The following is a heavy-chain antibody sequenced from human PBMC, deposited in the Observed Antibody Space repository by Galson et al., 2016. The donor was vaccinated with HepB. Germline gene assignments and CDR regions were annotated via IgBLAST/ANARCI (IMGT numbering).Heavy chain of an antibody. CDR2: ISSSSSYI. Sequence: SLRLSCAASGFTFSTYRMNWVRQAPGKGLEWVSSISSSSSYIYYADSVKGRFTISRDNAKNSLYLQINSLRAEDTAVYYCARALYYDTSTYYYRGSDYSNYYGLDVWGQGTTVTVSS. CDR3: ARALYYDTSTYYYRGSDYSNYYGLDV. CDR1: GFTFSTYR. J-gene: IGHJ6*02. V-gene: IGHV3-21*01. D-gene: IGHD3-22*01.